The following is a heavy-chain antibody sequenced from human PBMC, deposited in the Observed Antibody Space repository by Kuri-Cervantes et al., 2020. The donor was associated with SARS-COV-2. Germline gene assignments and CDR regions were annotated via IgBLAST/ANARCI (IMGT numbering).Heavy chain of an antibody. V-gene: IGHV1-69*13. CDR2: IIPIFGTA. CDR3: ARLPCSSTSCYTRYDYYGMDV. D-gene: IGHD2-2*02. J-gene: IGHJ6*02. CDR1: GGTFSSYA. Sequence: SVKVSCKASGGTFSSYAISWVRQAPGQGLEWMGGIIPIFGTANYAQKFQGRVTITADESTSTAYMELSSLRSEDTAVYYCARLPCSSTSCYTRYDYYGMDVWGQGTTVTVSS.